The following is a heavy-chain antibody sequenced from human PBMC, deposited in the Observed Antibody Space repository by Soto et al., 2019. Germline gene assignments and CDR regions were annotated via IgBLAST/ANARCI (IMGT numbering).Heavy chain of an antibody. CDR1: GYTFTSYG. CDR2: ISAYNGNT. Sequence: ASVKVSCKASGYTFTSYGISWVRQAPGQGLEWMGWISAYNGNTNYAQKLQGRVTMTTDTSTSTAYMELSSLRSDDTAVYYCARTHSYCSSTSCYPLRYYYYYYYMDVWGKGTTLTVSS. V-gene: IGHV1-18*01. D-gene: IGHD2-2*01. J-gene: IGHJ6*03. CDR3: ARTHSYCSSTSCYPLRYYYYYYYMDV.